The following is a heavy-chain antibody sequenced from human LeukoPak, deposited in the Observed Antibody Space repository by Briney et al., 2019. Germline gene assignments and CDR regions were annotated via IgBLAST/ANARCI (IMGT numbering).Heavy chain of an antibody. CDR2: ISAYNGNT. CDR1: GYTFTSYG. Sequence: GASVKVSCKASGYTFTSYGISWVRQAPGQGLEWMGWISAYNGNTNYAQKLQRRVTIITDTSTSTAYMELRSLRSDDTAVYYCARDLSYDSSGYYRNDAFDIWGQGTMVTVSS. CDR3: ARDLSYDSSGYYRNDAFDI. V-gene: IGHV1-18*01. J-gene: IGHJ3*02. D-gene: IGHD3-22*01.